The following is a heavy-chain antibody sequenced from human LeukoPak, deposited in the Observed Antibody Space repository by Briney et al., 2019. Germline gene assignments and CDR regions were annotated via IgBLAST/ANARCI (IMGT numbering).Heavy chain of an antibody. CDR2: IFYSGST. CDR3: ARHSYAGSQYFFDY. J-gene: IGHJ4*02. D-gene: IGHD2-2*01. Sequence: SETLSLTCTVSGGYITNNYWSWLRQSPGKGLEWIGSIFYSGSTNYNPSLKSRVTMSVDTSKNQFSLTLSSVTAADTAVYYCARHSYAGSQYFFDYWGQGTLVTVSS. CDR1: GGYITNNY. V-gene: IGHV4-59*08.